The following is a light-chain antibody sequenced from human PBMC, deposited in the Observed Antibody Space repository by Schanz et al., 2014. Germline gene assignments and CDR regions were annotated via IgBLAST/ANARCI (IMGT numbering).Light chain of an antibody. CDR2: GSS. Sequence: QSVLTQPPSVSGAPGQRVTISCTGSSSNIGAGYDVHWYQQLPGTAPKLLIYGSSNRPSGVPDRFSGSKSGTSASLAITRLQAEDEADYYCQSYDSSLSAVVFGGGTKLTVL. CDR1: SSNIGAGYD. CDR3: QSYDSSLSAVV. V-gene: IGLV1-40*01. J-gene: IGLJ2*01.